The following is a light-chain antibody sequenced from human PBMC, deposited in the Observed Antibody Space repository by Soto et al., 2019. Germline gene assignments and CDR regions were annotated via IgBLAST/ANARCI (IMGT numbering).Light chain of an antibody. CDR1: QDMSNY. J-gene: IGKJ5*01. V-gene: IGKV1-33*01. Sequence: DIQMTQSRSSLSGSLGDRVTIGWQASQDMSNYLNWYQQKPGKAPKLLIYDASNLETGVPSRFSGSGSGTDFTFTISSLQPEDIATYYCQQYDNLPITFGQGTRLEIK. CDR2: DAS. CDR3: QQYDNLPIT.